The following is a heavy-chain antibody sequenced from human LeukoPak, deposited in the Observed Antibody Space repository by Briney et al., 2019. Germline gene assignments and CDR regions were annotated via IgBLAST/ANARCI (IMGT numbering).Heavy chain of an antibody. Sequence: VASVNVSCKTSGYTFTNYYVHWVRQAPGQGLEWMGWINTKSGATNYAQKFQGRVTMTRDTSISTAYMELNSLRSDDTALYYCTKPQPGAFEIWGQGTMVTVSS. CDR3: TKPQPGAFEI. CDR1: GYTFTNYY. V-gene: IGHV1-2*02. CDR2: INTKSGAT. D-gene: IGHD2-2*01. J-gene: IGHJ3*02.